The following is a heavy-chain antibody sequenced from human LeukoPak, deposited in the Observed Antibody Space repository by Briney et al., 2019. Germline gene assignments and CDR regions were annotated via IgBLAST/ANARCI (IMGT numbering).Heavy chain of an antibody. D-gene: IGHD1-26*01. V-gene: IGHV3-30*04. Sequence: PGGSLRLSCEASGFTFRSYTMHWVRQAPGKGLEWVAVILYDGRTTNYAESVRGRFTISRDTSENTLYLQMNNLRPEDTAIYYCAREILGSAFSFDYWGQETLVTVSS. CDR3: AREILGSAFSFDY. J-gene: IGHJ4*02. CDR2: ILYDGRTT. CDR1: GFTFRSYT.